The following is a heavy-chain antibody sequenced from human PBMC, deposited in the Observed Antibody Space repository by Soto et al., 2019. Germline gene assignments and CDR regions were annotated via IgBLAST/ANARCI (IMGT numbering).Heavy chain of an antibody. Sequence: ASVKVSCKASGYTFTRHAISWVRQAPGQGLEWMGWINVGNGNTKYSRNFQGRVTINQDTSASTAYMELSSLASEDTAVYYCAREKWGSGSRWLDPWGQGTLVTVSS. V-gene: IGHV1-3*01. CDR3: AREKWGSGSRWLDP. CDR1: GYTFTRHA. D-gene: IGHD6-19*01. J-gene: IGHJ5*02. CDR2: INVGNGNT.